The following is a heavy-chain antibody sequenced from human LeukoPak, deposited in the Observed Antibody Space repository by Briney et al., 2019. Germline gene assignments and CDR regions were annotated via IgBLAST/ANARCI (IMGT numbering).Heavy chain of an antibody. CDR1: GGSISSGGHY. Sequence: SQTLSLTCTVSGGSISSGGHYWSWIRQHPGKGLEWIGYIYYSGSTYYNPSLKSRVTISVDTSKNQFSLKLSSVTAADTAVYYCARDYGDYVDYWGQGTLVTVSS. D-gene: IGHD4-17*01. CDR3: ARDYGDYVDY. CDR2: IYYSGST. J-gene: IGHJ4*02. V-gene: IGHV4-31*03.